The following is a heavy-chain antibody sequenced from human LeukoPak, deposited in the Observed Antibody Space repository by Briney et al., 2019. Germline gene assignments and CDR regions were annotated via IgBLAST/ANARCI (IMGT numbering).Heavy chain of an antibody. V-gene: IGHV3-23*01. CDR2: ISGSGAST. J-gene: IGHJ4*01. Sequence: GGSLRLSCAASGFTFSSYWMHWVRQAPGKGLEWVSGISGSGASTYYADSVKGRFTISRDNSKNTLFLHMNNLRADDTALYYCAKVRTGYSSSSDYWGRGTLVTVSS. CDR3: AKVRTGYSSSSDY. CDR1: GFTFSSYW. D-gene: IGHD6-13*01.